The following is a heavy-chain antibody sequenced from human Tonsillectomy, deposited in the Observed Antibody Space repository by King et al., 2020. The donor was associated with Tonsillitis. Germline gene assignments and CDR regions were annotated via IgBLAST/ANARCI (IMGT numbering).Heavy chain of an antibody. CDR1: GFTFTSYY. CDR3: TRGSSGWFRNLDY. CDR2: INPSGGST. D-gene: IGHD6-19*01. J-gene: IGHJ4*02. Sequence: QLVQSGAEVKKPGASVKVSCKASGFTFTSYYMHWVRQAPGQGLEWMGIINPSGGSTSYSQNFQGRVTMTGDTATSTVYMELSSLRSEDTAVYYCTRGSSGWFRNLDYWGQGTLVTVSS. V-gene: IGHV1-46*03.